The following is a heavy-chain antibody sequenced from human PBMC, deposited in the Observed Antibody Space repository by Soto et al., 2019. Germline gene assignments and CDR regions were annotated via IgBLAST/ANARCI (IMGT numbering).Heavy chain of an antibody. Sequence: QVQLQESGPGLVKPSQTLSLTCTVSGGSISSGDYYWSWIRQPPGNGLEWIGYIYYSGSTYYNPSLKSRVTISVDTSMNQFSLKLSSVTAADTAVYYCARGHTAMVTDYYYGMDVWGQGTTVTVSS. CDR2: IYYSGST. D-gene: IGHD5-18*01. CDR1: GGSISSGDYY. CDR3: ARGHTAMVTDYYYGMDV. V-gene: IGHV4-30-4*01. J-gene: IGHJ6*02.